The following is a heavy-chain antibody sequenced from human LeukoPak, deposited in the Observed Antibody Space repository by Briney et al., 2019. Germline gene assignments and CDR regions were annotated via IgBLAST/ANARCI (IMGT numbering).Heavy chain of an antibody. J-gene: IGHJ4*02. CDR2: IIPIFGTA. CDR1: GGTFSSYA. Sequence: SVKVSCKASGGTFSSYAISWVRQAPGQGLEWMGRIIPIFGTANYAQKFQGRVTITTDESTSTDYMELSSLRSEDTAVYYCARDKTYCSGGSCYRVDFDYWGQGTLVTVSS. V-gene: IGHV1-69*05. D-gene: IGHD2-15*01. CDR3: ARDKTYCSGGSCYRVDFDY.